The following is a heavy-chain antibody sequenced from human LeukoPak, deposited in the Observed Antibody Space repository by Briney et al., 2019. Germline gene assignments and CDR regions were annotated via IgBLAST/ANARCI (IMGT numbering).Heavy chain of an antibody. Sequence: PSETLSLTCTVSGGSISFSYWSWIRQPPGKGLEWIGYIFYSHSGSTNYNPSLKSRVTISVDTSKNQFSLNLSSVTAADTAVYYCARHVERMGYFDYRGQGTLVTVSS. CDR3: ARHVERMGYFDY. J-gene: IGHJ4*02. CDR2: IFYSHSGST. CDR1: GGSISFSY. V-gene: IGHV4-59*08. D-gene: IGHD2-21*01.